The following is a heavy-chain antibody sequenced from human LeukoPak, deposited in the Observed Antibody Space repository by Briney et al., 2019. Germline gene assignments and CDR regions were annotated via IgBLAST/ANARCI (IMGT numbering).Heavy chain of an antibody. Sequence: GRSLRLSCAASGFTFSSYAMHWVRQAPGKGLEWVAVISYDGSNKYYADSVKGRFTISRDNSKNTLYLQMNSLRAEDTAVYYCARGISDIVVVPAAIGDYWGQGTLVTVSS. CDR3: ARGISDIVVVPAAIGDY. CDR1: GFTFSSYA. D-gene: IGHD2-2*01. J-gene: IGHJ4*02. CDR2: ISYDGSNK. V-gene: IGHV3-30-3*01.